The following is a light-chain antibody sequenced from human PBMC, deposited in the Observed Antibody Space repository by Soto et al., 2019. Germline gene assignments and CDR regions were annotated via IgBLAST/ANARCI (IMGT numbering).Light chain of an antibody. CDR2: QTS. CDR3: HQRQSWPRT. J-gene: IGKJ1*01. V-gene: IGKV3-11*01. CDR1: QYIRTR. Sequence: EIVLTQSPGTLSLSPGERATLSCRASQYIRTRLAWYQHRPGQAPRLLIYQTSIRAAGIPARFSASGTGTDFTLTISDVQPEDFAVYYCHQRQSWPRTFGQGTKVDIK.